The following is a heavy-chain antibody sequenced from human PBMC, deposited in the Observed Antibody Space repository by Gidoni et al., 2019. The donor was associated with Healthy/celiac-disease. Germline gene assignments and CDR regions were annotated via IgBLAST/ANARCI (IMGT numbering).Heavy chain of an antibody. CDR3: ARHAIFGVASEGGDGMDV. Sequence: EVQLVQSGAEVKKPVEAPKNSCQGSGYSFTSYWIGWVRQMPGKGLEWMGINYPGDSDTRYSPSFQGQVTISDDKSISTAYLQWSSLKASDTAMYYCARHAIFGVASEGGDGMDVWGQGTTVTVSS. J-gene: IGHJ6*02. CDR1: GYSFTSYW. D-gene: IGHD3-3*01. V-gene: IGHV5-51*01. CDR2: NYPGDSDT.